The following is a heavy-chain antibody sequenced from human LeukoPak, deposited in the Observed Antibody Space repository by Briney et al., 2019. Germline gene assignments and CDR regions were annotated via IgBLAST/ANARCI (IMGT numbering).Heavy chain of an antibody. CDR1: GFTFSTYW. CDR2: IKQDGNEK. D-gene: IGHD3-9*01. CDR3: ARVGYDILTGYYGGYYFDY. Sequence: GGSLRLSCAASGFTFSTYWMTWVRQAPGKGLECVANIKQDGNEKYYVDSVKGRFTISRDNAKNSLYLQMNSLRAEDTAVYYCARVGYDILTGYYGGYYFDYWGQGTLVTVSS. J-gene: IGHJ4*02. V-gene: IGHV3-7*03.